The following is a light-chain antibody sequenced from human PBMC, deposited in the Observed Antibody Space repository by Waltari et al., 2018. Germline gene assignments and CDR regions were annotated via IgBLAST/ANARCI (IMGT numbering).Light chain of an antibody. Sequence: QSALTQPASVSGSPGQSITISCTGTSSDVGGYNYVSWYEQHPGNAPILIISEVSYRSCGVSTRFSGSKSANTASLTISGLQTEDEADYYCSSYTGSNTWVFGGGTRLTVL. J-gene: IGLJ3*02. CDR3: SSYTGSNTWV. CDR2: EVS. V-gene: IGLV2-14*01. CDR1: SSDVGGYNY.